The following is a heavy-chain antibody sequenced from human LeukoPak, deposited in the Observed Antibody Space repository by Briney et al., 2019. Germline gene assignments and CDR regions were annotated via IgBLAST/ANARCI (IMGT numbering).Heavy chain of an antibody. Sequence: SETLSLTCAVYGGSFSGYYWSWIRQPPGKGLEWNGEINHSGSTNYNPSLKSRVTISVDTSKNQFSLKLSSVTAADTAVYYCARGQGYSYGHHYFDYWGQGTLVTVSS. CDR1: GGSFSGYY. CDR2: INHSGST. V-gene: IGHV4-34*01. J-gene: IGHJ4*02. CDR3: ARGQGYSYGHHYFDY. D-gene: IGHD5-18*01.